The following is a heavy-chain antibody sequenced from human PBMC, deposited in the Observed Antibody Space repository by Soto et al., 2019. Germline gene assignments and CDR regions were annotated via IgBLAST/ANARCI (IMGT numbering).Heavy chain of an antibody. V-gene: IGHV2-5*02. CDR3: AHIVRFDYGGYNFEF. CDR1: GFSLSTHTVG. Sequence: QITLKESGPTLVKPTQTLTLTCTFSGFSLSTHTVGVAWIRQPPGKALEWLALIYWDEDKRYSPSLKSRLTITQDTSKNQVVLTMTNMDPVDTATYYCAHIVRFDYGGYNFEFWGQGILVTVSS. J-gene: IGHJ4*02. D-gene: IGHD3-10*01. CDR2: IYWDEDK.